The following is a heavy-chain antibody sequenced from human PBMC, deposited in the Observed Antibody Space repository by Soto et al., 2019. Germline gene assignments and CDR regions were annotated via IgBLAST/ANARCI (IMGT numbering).Heavy chain of an antibody. Sequence: EVQLVETGGGLIQPGGSLRRSCAASGFTVSSNYMSWVRQAPGKGLEWVSVIYSGGSTYYADSVKGRFTISRDNSKNTLYLQMNSLRAEDTAVYYCARDYVSGTRDYYYYGMDVWGQGTTVTVSS. V-gene: IGHV3-53*02. D-gene: IGHD3-16*01. CDR1: GFTVSSNY. CDR2: IYSGGST. CDR3: ARDYVSGTRDYYYYGMDV. J-gene: IGHJ6*02.